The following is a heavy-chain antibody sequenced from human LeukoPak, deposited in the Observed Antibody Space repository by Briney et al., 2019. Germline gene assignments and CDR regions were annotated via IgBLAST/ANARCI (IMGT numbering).Heavy chain of an antibody. J-gene: IGHJ4*02. D-gene: IGHD6-19*01. CDR3: AKDSLAVAQYYFDY. Sequence: GGSLRLTCAASGFTFSSYAMSWVRQAPGKGLEWVSVISGSGGSTYYADSVKGRFTISRDNSKNTLYLQMNSLRAEDTAVYYCAKDSLAVAQYYFDYWGQGTLVTVSS. V-gene: IGHV3-23*01. CDR1: GFTFSSYA. CDR2: ISGSGGST.